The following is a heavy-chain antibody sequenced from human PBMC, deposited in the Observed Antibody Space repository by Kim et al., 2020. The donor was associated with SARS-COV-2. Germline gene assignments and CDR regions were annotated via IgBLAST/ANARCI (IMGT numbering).Heavy chain of an antibody. CDR1: GFTFSSYA. CDR3: AKALEGYCSSTSCSAPPQGDY. Sequence: GGSLRLSCAASGFTFSSYAMSWVRQAPGKGLEWVSAISGSGGSTYYADSVKGRFTISRDNSKNTLYLQMNSLRAEDTAVYYCAKALEGYCSSTSCSAPPQGDYWGQGTLVTVSS. J-gene: IGHJ4*02. CDR2: ISGSGGST. D-gene: IGHD2-2*01. V-gene: IGHV3-23*01.